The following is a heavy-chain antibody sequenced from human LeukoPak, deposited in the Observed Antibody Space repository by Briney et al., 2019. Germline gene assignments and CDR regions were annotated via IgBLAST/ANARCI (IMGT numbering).Heavy chain of an antibody. CDR1: GFTFSSYS. Sequence: GGSLRLSCAASGFTFSSYSMNWVRQAPGKGPEWVSHITASGTAMFYADSVKGRFTISRDNAKNSLYLQMNSLRDEDTAVYYCASSGSYRFDYWGQGTLVTVSS. CDR3: ASSGSYRFDY. CDR2: ITASGTAM. D-gene: IGHD1-26*01. J-gene: IGHJ4*02. V-gene: IGHV3-48*02.